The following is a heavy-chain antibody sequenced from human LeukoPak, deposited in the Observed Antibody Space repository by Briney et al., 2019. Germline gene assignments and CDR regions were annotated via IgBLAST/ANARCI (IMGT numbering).Heavy chain of an antibody. Sequence: GESLQISCKGSGYSFTSYWIGWVRQMPGKGLEWMGIIYPGDSDTRYSPSFQGQVTISADKSITTAYLQWSSLKASDTAMYYCARLTGSYRSPFDHWGQGTLVTVSS. CDR3: ARLTGSYRSPFDH. D-gene: IGHD3-16*02. CDR1: GYSFTSYW. J-gene: IGHJ4*02. CDR2: IYPGDSDT. V-gene: IGHV5-51*01.